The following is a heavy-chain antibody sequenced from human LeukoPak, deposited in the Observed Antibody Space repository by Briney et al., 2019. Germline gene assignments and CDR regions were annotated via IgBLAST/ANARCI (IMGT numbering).Heavy chain of an antibody. J-gene: IGHJ4*02. D-gene: IGHD6-13*01. CDR3: ARIRAQQTAPDY. CDR1: GFTFSSYW. Sequence: GGSLTLSCAASGFTFSSYWMHWVRQAPGKGLVWVSRINTGGSSTSYADSVKGRFTISRDNAKNTLYLQMNSLRAEDTAVYYCARIRAQQTAPDYWGKGTLVTVSS. V-gene: IGHV3-74*01. CDR2: INTGGSST.